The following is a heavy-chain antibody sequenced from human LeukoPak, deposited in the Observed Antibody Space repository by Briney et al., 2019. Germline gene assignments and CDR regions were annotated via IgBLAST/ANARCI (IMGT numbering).Heavy chain of an antibody. Sequence: GGSLRLSCAASGFTFSDCYMSWFRQAPGKGLEWLSYIGGSGADTNYADPVKGRFTTSRDNAKSSLYLQMNSLRAEDAAVYYCAKTLVASPGNTGGPWGQGTLVTVSS. V-gene: IGHV3-11*03. CDR1: GFTFSDCY. J-gene: IGHJ5*02. D-gene: IGHD6-6*01. CDR3: AKTLVASPGNTGGP. CDR2: IGGSGADT.